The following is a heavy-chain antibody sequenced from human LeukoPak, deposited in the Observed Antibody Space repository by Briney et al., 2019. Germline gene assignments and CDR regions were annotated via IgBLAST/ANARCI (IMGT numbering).Heavy chain of an antibody. CDR1: GLTFSSYA. V-gene: IGHV3-23*01. Sequence: GGSLRLSCAASGLTFSSYAMSWVRQAPGKGLEWVSTISGSDGGTYYADSVKGRFTISRDNSKNTLYLQMNSLRAEDTAVYYCAREGDSSGYSFDYWGQGTLVTVSS. CDR3: AREGDSSGYSFDY. J-gene: IGHJ4*02. D-gene: IGHD3-22*01. CDR2: ISGSDGGT.